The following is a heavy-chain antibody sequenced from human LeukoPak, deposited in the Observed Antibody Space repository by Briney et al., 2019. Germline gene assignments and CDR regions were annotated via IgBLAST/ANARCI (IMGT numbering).Heavy chain of an antibody. CDR3: ARMVGGYSGYDSADY. V-gene: IGHV1-69*05. D-gene: IGHD5-12*01. CDR2: IIPIFGTA. CDR1: GGTFSSYA. Sequence: RWASLKVSCKASGGTFSSYAISWVRQAPGQGLEWMGGIIPIFGTANYAQKFQGRVTITTDESTSTAYMELSSLRSEDTAVYYCARMVGGYSGYDSADYWGQGTLVTVSA. J-gene: IGHJ4*02.